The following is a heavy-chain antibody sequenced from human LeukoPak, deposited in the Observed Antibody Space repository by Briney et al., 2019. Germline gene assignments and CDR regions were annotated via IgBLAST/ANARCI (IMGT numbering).Heavy chain of an antibody. J-gene: IGHJ3*02. V-gene: IGHV3-21*01. CDR3: ARARYCSSISCRDAFDI. D-gene: IGHD2-2*01. Sequence: GGSLRLSCAASGFTFSTYSMNWVRQAPGKGLEWVSSINNSGTYVYYADSVKGRFTISRDNSKNTLYLQMNSLRAEDTAVYYCARARYCSSISCRDAFDIWGQGTMVTVSS. CDR2: INNSGTYV. CDR1: GFTFSTYS.